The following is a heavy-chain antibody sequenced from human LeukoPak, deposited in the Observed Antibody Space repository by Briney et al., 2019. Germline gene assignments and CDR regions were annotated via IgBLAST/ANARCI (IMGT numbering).Heavy chain of an antibody. CDR1: GFTFSSYA. Sequence: PGASLRLSCAASGFTFSSYAMSWVRQAPGKGLEWGSAMSGSGGSTYYADSVKGRFTIYRDNPKNTLYLQMNSLRAEDTAVYYCADTPGYCSGGSCARAIDYWGQGTLVTVSS. CDR3: ADTPGYCSGGSCARAIDY. D-gene: IGHD2-15*01. V-gene: IGHV3-23*01. CDR2: MSGSGGST. J-gene: IGHJ4*02.